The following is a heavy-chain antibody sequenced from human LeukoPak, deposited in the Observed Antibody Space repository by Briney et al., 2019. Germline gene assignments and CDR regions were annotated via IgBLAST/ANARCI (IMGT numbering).Heavy chain of an antibody. J-gene: IGHJ5*02. CDR3: ARDRSDSSGYLDWFDP. CDR2: IYSSGST. Sequence: SETLSLTCTVSGGSISHYYWSWIRQPAGKGLERMGCIYSSGSTNYNPSLKSRVTMSVDTSKNQFSLKLSSVTAADTAVYYCARDRSDSSGYLDWFDPWGQGILVTVSS. CDR1: GGSISHYY. V-gene: IGHV4-4*07. D-gene: IGHD3-22*01.